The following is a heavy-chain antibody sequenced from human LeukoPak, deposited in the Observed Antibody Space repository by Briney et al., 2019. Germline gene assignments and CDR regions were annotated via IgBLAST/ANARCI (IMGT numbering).Heavy chain of an antibody. CDR3: ARDPYSGGYGAYYYYYMDV. J-gene: IGHJ6*03. CDR1: GFTFTSYT. V-gene: IGHV3-21*01. CDR2: ISSSSSYI. D-gene: IGHD6-19*01. Sequence: GGSLRLSCAASGFTFTSYTMIWVRQAPGKGLEWVSSISSSSSYIYYADSVRGRFTISRDNADNSLYLQMNSLRDEDTAVYYCARDPYSGGYGAYYYYYMDVWGKGTTVTVSS.